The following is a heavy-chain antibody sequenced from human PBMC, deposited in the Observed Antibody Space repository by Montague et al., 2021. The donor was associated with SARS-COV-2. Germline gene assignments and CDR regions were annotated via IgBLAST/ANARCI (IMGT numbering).Heavy chain of an antibody. V-gene: IGHV4-4*07. CDR2: IYTSGST. CDR1: GGSTNNYY. CDR3: ARESLHLTGYYNDYFDY. Sequence: SETLSLTCTVSGGSTNNYYWSWIRQPAGKGLEWIGRIYTSGSTNXKPSLKSRVTISVDTSKNQFSLKLSSVTAADTAVYYCARESLHLTGYYNDYFDYWGQGTLVTVSS. J-gene: IGHJ4*02. D-gene: IGHD3-9*01.